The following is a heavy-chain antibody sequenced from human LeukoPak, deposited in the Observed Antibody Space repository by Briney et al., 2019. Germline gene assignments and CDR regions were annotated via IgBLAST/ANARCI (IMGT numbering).Heavy chain of an antibody. D-gene: IGHD3-10*01. CDR2: IIAMGDST. V-gene: IGHV3-23*01. Sequence: GGSLRLSCAASGFTFSNYGMSWVRQAPGKGREWVASIIAMGDSTYYADSVKGRFTISRDNSKNTLYLQMNSLRAEDTAVYYCAKDRGIISDYWGQGTLVTVSS. J-gene: IGHJ4*02. CDR1: GFTFSNYG. CDR3: AKDRGIISDY.